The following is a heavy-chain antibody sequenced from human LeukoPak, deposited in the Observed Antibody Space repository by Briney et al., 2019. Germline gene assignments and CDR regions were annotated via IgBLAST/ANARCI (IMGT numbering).Heavy chain of an antibody. Sequence: GGSLRLSCAASGFTFSSYEMNWVRQAPGKGLVWASRINSDGSSTSYADSVKGRFTISRDNAKNTLYLQMNSLRAEDTAVYYCAREVAYYFDYWGQGTLVTVSS. V-gene: IGHV3-74*01. CDR2: INSDGSST. CDR3: AREVAYYFDY. D-gene: IGHD2-15*01. CDR1: GFTFSSYE. J-gene: IGHJ4*02.